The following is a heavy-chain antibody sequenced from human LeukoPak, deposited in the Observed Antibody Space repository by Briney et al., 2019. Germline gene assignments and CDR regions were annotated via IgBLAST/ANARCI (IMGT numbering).Heavy chain of an antibody. CDR2: IHHTGTT. V-gene: IGHV4-39*01. CDR3: ARQVTGNYQWTFDI. D-gene: IGHD1-7*01. Sequence: PSETLSPTCTVSGGSITSSYFWGWIRQPPGKGPEWIGTIHHTGTTFYNPSLRSRVTIFLDLSQNQLHLKLSSVTAADTALYYCARQVTGNYQWTFDIWGQGALVTVSS. CDR1: GGSITSSYF. J-gene: IGHJ4*02.